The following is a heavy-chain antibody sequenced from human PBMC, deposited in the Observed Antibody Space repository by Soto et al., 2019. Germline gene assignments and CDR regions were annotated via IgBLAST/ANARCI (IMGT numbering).Heavy chain of an antibody. CDR2: IIPIFGTA. Sequence: VKVSCKASGGTFSSYAISWVRQAPGQGLEWMGGIIPIFGTANYAQKFQGRVTITADESTSTAYMELSSLRSEDTAVYYCARAIPPLRYFDWLLSRESWFDPWGQGTLVTVSS. CDR3: ARAIPPLRYFDWLLSRESWFDP. J-gene: IGHJ5*02. D-gene: IGHD3-9*01. CDR1: GGTFSSYA. V-gene: IGHV1-69*01.